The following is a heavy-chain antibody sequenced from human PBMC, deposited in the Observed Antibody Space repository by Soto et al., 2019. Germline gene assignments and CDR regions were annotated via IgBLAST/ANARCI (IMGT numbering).Heavy chain of an antibody. V-gene: IGHV5-51*01. J-gene: IGHJ6*02. Sequence: PGESLKISCKGSGYSFTSYWIGWVRQMPGKGLEWMGIIYPGDSDTRYSTSFQGQVTISADKSSSTAYLQWRSLQASDTAMYYCAISWYSSSSTYYYGMDVWGQGTTVTVSS. CDR1: GYSFTSYW. CDR3: AISWYSSSSTYYYGMDV. CDR2: IYPGDSDT. D-gene: IGHD6-6*01.